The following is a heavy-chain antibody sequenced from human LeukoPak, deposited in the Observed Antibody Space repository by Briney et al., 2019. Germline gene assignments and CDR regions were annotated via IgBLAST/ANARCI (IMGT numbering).Heavy chain of an antibody. V-gene: IGHV3-30*18. CDR1: GFTFSSYA. CDR3: AKDWALYRDYVAYFES. J-gene: IGHJ5*01. D-gene: IGHD4-17*01. CDR2: IRYDGSDK. Sequence: GTSLRLSCAASGFTFSSYAMHWVRQAPGKGLEWVAVIRYDGSDKYYGDSVKGRFTISRDNFKNTLYLQMNSLRPEDTAVYYCAKDWALYRDYVAYFESWGQGTLVTVSS.